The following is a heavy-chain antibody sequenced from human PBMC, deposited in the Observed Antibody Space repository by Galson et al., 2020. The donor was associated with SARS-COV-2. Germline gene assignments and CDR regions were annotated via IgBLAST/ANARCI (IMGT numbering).Heavy chain of an antibody. Sequence: GGSLRLSCAASGFTFSSHAIHWVRQAPGKGLEWVAQIFYDGSDKYYGDSVKGRFTISRDSSKNMVYLQMNNLKVDDTAVYYCARDGQLSRGWAFDYWGQGTLLTVSS. CDR2: IFYDGSDK. D-gene: IGHD1-1*01. J-gene: IGHJ4*02. V-gene: IGHV3-33*01. CDR3: ARDGQLSRGWAFDY. CDR1: GFTFSSHA.